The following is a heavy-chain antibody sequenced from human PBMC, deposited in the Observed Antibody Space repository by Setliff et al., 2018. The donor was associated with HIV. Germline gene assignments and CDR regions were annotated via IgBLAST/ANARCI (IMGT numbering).Heavy chain of an antibody. J-gene: IGHJ6*02. CDR3: SRSGVPPYYYYGMDV. V-gene: IGHV1-46*01. CDR2: INPSGGST. Sequence: ASVKVSCKASGYTFSDYYLHWVRQAPGQGLEWMGRINPSGGSTSYAQKFQGRVTMTTDTSTTTAFMELRSLKADDTGIYYCSRSGVPPYYYYGMDVWGQGTTVTVSS. CDR1: GYTFSDYY. D-gene: IGHD3-10*01.